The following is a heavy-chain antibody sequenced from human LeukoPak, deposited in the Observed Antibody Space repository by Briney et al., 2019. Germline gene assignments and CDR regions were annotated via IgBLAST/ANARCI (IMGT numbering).Heavy chain of an antibody. J-gene: IGHJ4*02. D-gene: IGHD3-22*01. CDR2: IWYDGSNK. V-gene: IGHV3-33*01. CDR1: GLTFSSYA. CDR3: ARGLFYYDNSGLNY. Sequence: GGSLRLSRAASGLTFSSYAMDWVRQAPGKGLEWVTNIWYDGSNKYNAHSVKGRFTIPRDNSKNTLYLQMNSLRAEDTAVYYFARGLFYYDNSGLNYWGQGTRVSVSS.